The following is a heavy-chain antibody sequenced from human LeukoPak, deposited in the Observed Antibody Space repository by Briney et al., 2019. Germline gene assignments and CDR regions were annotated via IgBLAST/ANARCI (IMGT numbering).Heavy chain of an antibody. Sequence: PPETLSLTCTVSGGSISSYYWSWIRQPPGKGLEWIGYIYYSGSTNYNPSLKSRVTISVDTSKNQFSLKLSSVTAADTAVYYCARSSGYYGWFDPWGQGTLVTVSS. V-gene: IGHV4-59*01. CDR3: ARSSGYYGWFDP. CDR2: IYYSGST. D-gene: IGHD3-22*01. CDR1: GGSISSYY. J-gene: IGHJ5*02.